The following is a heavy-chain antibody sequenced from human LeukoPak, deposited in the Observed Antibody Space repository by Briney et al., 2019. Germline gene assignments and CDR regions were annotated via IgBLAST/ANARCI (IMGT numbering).Heavy chain of an antibody. Sequence: SETLSLTCTVSGGSISSYYWSWIRQPPGKGLEWIGYIYYSGSTNYNPSLKSRVTISVDTSKNQFSLKLSSVTAADTAVYYCARSPRGVPYYFDYWGQGTLVTVSS. CDR2: IYYSGST. CDR1: GGSISSYY. CDR3: ARSPRGVPYYFDY. V-gene: IGHV4-59*01. J-gene: IGHJ4*02. D-gene: IGHD2-8*01.